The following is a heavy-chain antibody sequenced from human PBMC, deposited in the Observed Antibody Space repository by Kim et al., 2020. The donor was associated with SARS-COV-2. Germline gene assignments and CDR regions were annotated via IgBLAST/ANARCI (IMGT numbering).Heavy chain of an antibody. D-gene: IGHD5-18*01. Sequence: GGSLRLSCAASGFTFDDYAMHWVRQAPGKGLEWVPGISWNSGSIGYADSVKGRFTISRDNAKNSLYLQMNSLRAEDTALYYCAKDKGDTAMVSWGQGTLVTVSS. J-gene: IGHJ5*02. CDR1: GFTFDDYA. V-gene: IGHV3-9*01. CDR3: AKDKGDTAMVS. CDR2: ISWNSGSI.